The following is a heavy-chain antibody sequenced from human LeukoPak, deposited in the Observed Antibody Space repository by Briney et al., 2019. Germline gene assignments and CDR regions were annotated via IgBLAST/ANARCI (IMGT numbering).Heavy chain of an antibody. D-gene: IGHD2-15*01. CDR3: ARHRTLYYYYYMDV. CDR2: INHSGST. Sequence: SETLSLTCAVYGGSFSGYYWSWIRQPPGKGLEWIGEINHSGSTNYNPSLKSRVTISVDTSKNQFSLKLSSVTAADTAVYYCARHRTLYYYYYMDVWGKGTTVTISS. CDR1: GGSFSGYY. J-gene: IGHJ6*03. V-gene: IGHV4-34*01.